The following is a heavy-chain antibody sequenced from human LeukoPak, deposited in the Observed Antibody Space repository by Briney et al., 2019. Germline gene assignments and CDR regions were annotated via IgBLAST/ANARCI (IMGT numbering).Heavy chain of an antibody. J-gene: IGHJ6*02. Sequence: SETLSLTCTVSGGSISSYYWSWIRQPPGKGLEWIRYIYYSGSTNYNPSLKSRVTISVDTSKNQFSLKLSSVTAADTAVYYCARRGCSGGSCYSYYYYYGMDVWGQGTTVTVSS. CDR2: IYYSGST. CDR1: GGSISSYY. V-gene: IGHV4-59*08. D-gene: IGHD2-15*01. CDR3: ARRGCSGGSCYSYYYYYGMDV.